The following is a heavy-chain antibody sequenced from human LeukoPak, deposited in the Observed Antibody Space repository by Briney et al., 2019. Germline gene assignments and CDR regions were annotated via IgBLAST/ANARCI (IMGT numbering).Heavy chain of an antibody. Sequence: GGSLRLFCAASGFAFSTYTMNWVRQAPGKELEWVSSISSRSTHIYYADSVKGRFIISRDNAKNSLYLQMNSLRAEDTALYYCTRAKPGEHSYYDMDVWGKGTTVTVSS. CDR3: TRAKPGEHSYYDMDV. D-gene: IGHD2-21*01. CDR2: ISSRSTHI. V-gene: IGHV3-21*01. CDR1: GFAFSTYT. J-gene: IGHJ6*04.